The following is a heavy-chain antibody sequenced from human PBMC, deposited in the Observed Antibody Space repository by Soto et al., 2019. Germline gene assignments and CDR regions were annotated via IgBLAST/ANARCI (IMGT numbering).Heavy chain of an antibody. CDR2: ISGSGGST. CDR1: GFTFSNYA. Sequence: GGSLRLSCAASGFTFSNYAMNWVRQAPGKGLEWVSAISGSGGSTYYADSVKGRFTISRDNSKNTLYLQMNSLRAEDTAVYYCAKDSEAVAGTLLYPLDYWGQGTLVTVSS. V-gene: IGHV3-23*01. CDR3: AKDSEAVAGTLLYPLDY. J-gene: IGHJ4*02. D-gene: IGHD6-19*01.